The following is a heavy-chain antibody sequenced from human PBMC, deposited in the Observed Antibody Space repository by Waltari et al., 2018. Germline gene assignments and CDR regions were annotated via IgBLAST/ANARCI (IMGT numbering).Heavy chain of an antibody. CDR1: GFNFSNAW. V-gene: IGHV3-15*01. CDR3: LRSSSGWGYYYMYV. Sequence: EVQLVESGGGLVKPGGSLRLSCAASGFNFSNAWMRWVRQAQGKGREWVGRSKRKTDGGTPDYAAPVKRIFTISRDDSKNTLYLQMNRLKTEDTAVYYCLRSSSGWGYYYMYVWGKGTTVTVSS. CDR2: SKRKTDGGTP. J-gene: IGHJ6*03. D-gene: IGHD6-13*01.